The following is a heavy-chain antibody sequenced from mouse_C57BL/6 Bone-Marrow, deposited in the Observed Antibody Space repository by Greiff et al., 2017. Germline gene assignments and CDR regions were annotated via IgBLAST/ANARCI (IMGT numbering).Heavy chain of an antibody. CDR1: GFTFSDYG. V-gene: IGHV5-17*01. J-gene: IGHJ1*03. CDR2: ISSGSSTI. Sequence: EVMLVESGGGLVKPGGSLKLSCAASGFTFSDYGMHWVRQAPEKGLEWVAYISSGSSTIYYADTVKGRFTISSDNAKNTLFLQMTSLRSEDTARYYCARQTGTGYCDVWGTGTTVTVSS. CDR3: ARQTGTGYCDV. D-gene: IGHD4-1*01.